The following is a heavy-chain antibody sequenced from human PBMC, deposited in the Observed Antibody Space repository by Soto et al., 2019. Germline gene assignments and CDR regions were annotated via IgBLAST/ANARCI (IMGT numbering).Heavy chain of an antibody. CDR2: ISFDGNII. Sequence: GGSLRLSCAASDFSFSSYAMHWIRQAPGKGLEWLAVISFDGNIIQYADSVKGRFIISRDNSKSTLYLQMNSLRGDDTAVYYCARTFDTITYYFDYWGQGTLVTVSS. CDR3: ARTFDTITYYFDY. CDR1: DFSFSSYA. V-gene: IGHV3-30-3*01. J-gene: IGHJ4*02. D-gene: IGHD3-9*01.